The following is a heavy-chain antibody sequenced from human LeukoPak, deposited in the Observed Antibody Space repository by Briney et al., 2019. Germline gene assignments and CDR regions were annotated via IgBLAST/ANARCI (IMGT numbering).Heavy chain of an antibody. Sequence: PSETLSLTCTVSGGSMNGYYWSWIRQSPGKGLEWIGYIYYSGSTSYNPSLQSRVTISVDTSKNQFSLKLTSVTAADTAVYYCARSPPRHDFWSGYSMDVWGQGTTVTVSS. CDR1: GGSMNGYY. CDR3: ARSPPRHDFWSGYSMDV. CDR2: IYYSGST. J-gene: IGHJ6*02. V-gene: IGHV4-59*08. D-gene: IGHD3-3*01.